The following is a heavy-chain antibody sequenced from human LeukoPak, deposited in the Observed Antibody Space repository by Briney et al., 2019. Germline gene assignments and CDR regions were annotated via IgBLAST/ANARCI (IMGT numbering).Heavy chain of an antibody. CDR2: INPNSGGT. D-gene: IGHD6-19*01. Sequence: GASVKVSCKASGYTFTGYYMHWVRQAPGQGLEWMGRINPNSGGTSYAQKFQGRVTMTRDTSISTAYMELSRLRSDDTAVYYCARDRRDSSGWRKTDYWGQGTLVTVSS. CDR3: ARDRRDSSGWRKTDY. J-gene: IGHJ4*02. V-gene: IGHV1-2*06. CDR1: GYTFTGYY.